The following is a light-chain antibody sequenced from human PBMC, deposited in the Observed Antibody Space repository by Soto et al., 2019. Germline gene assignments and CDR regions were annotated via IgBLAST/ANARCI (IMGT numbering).Light chain of an antibody. J-gene: IGLJ3*02. V-gene: IGLV1-40*01. CDR1: RSNIGAGYD. Sequence: QSVLTQPPSVSGAPGQRVTIPCTGSRSNIGAGYDVHWYQQLPGTAPKLLMYGNSNRPSGVPDRFFGSKSGTSASLAISGLQAEDEADYYCQSYDSSLSGWVFGGGIKVTVL. CDR2: GNS. CDR3: QSYDSSLSGWV.